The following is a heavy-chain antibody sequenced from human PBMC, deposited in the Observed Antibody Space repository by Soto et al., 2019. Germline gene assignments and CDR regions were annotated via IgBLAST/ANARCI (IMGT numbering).Heavy chain of an antibody. Sequence: GGSLRLSCAASGFTFSNYAMTWVRQAPGKGLEWVSALSGSGVSTYYADSVMGRFTISRDNSKNTVYLQMNSLRAEDTAVYYCAKIDSRFYYDSTGSSAFDSWCQGTLLTISS. V-gene: IGHV3-23*01. CDR3: AKIDSRFYYDSTGSSAFDS. D-gene: IGHD3-22*01. J-gene: IGHJ4*02. CDR2: LSGSGVST. CDR1: GFTFSNYA.